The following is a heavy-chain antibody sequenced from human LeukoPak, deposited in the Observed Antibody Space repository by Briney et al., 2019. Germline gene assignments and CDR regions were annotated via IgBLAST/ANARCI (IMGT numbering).Heavy chain of an antibody. CDR2: ISGSGGST. CDR3: ASNYYDSSGYYLGSAFDI. V-gene: IGHV3-23*01. J-gene: IGHJ3*02. D-gene: IGHD3-22*01. Sequence: PGGPLRLSCAASGFAFSSYAMSWVRQAPGKGLEWVSAISGSGGSTYYADSVKGRFTISRDNSKNTLYLQMNSLRAEDTAVYYCASNYYDSSGYYLGSAFDIWGQGTMVTVSS. CDR1: GFAFSSYA.